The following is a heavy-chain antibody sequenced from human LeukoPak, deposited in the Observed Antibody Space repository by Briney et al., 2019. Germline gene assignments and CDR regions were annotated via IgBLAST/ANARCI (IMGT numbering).Heavy chain of an antibody. Sequence: SGGSLRLSCAASGFTFSSYSMNWVRQAPGKGLEWVSYISSSSSTIYYVDSVKGRFTISRDNAKNSLYLQMNSLRAEDTAVYYCASSDYGAFDYWGQGTLVAVSS. V-gene: IGHV3-48*01. CDR1: GFTFSSYS. CDR2: ISSSSSTI. CDR3: ASSDYGAFDY. J-gene: IGHJ4*02. D-gene: IGHD4-17*01.